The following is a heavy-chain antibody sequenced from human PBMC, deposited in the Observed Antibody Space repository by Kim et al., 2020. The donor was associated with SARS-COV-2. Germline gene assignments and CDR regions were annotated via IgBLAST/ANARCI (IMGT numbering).Heavy chain of an antibody. J-gene: IGHJ4*02. D-gene: IGHD1-20*01. CDR3: ASSPITGTTIDY. V-gene: IGHV1-69*01. Sequence: NYAQKFQGRVTITADESTSTAYMELSSLGSEDTAVYYCASSPITGTTIDYWGQGTLVTVSS.